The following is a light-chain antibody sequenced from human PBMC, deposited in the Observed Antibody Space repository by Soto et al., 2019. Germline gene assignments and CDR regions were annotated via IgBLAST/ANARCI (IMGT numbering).Light chain of an antibody. J-gene: IGLJ3*02. CDR2: EVS. V-gene: IGLV2-14*01. CDR1: SSDVGGYNS. Sequence: QSALTQPASVSGSPGQSITISCTGTSSDVGGYNSVSWYQQHPGKAPKLMIYEVSNRPSGVSNRFFGSKSGNSASLTISWRQAEDEADYYCSSYTTSSTRVFGGGTKLTVL. CDR3: SSYTTSSTRV.